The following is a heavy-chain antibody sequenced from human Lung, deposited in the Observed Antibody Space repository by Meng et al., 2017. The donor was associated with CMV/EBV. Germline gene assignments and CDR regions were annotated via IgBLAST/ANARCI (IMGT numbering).Heavy chain of an antibody. Sequence: SXXVSXKASGYTSPRYDINWVRQAAGQGLEWMGWMNTNSGNTGYAQNFQGRVTMTRNTATGTAYMELTSLKSEDTAVYYCAREEILVEASAVGRAKYYYSGMDAXGQGXTVTVSS. CDR2: MNTNSGNT. J-gene: IGHJ6*02. CDR3: AREEILVEASAVGRAKYYYSGMDA. V-gene: IGHV1-8*01. CDR1: GYTSPRYD. D-gene: IGHD2-15*01.